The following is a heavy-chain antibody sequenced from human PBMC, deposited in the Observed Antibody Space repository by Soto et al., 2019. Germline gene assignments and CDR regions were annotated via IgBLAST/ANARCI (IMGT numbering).Heavy chain of an antibody. CDR3: TTDDPINKN. V-gene: IGHV3-15*01. J-gene: IGHJ4*02. CDR2: SKSKTDGGRT. CDR1: GFTFSNAW. Sequence: PGGSLRLSCAASGFTFSNAWMSWVRQAPGKGLEWVGGSKSKTDGGRTDYAAPVKGRFTISRDDSKNTLFLQMNSLKTEDTAVYYCTTDDPINKNWGQGTLVTVSS.